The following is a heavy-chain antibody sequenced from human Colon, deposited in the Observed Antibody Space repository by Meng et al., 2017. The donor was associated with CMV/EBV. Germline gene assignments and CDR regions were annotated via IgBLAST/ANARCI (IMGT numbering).Heavy chain of an antibody. CDR1: GYTFTGYL. Sequence: QVHLMQSGAEMREPGASVKVSCKASGYTFTGYLIHWVRQAPGQGLEWMGWINPYSGDTIYAQKFEVGVTTTRDASITTAYLELSSLKSDDTAVYYCGTFGGDFDYWGQGTLVTASS. D-gene: IGHD3-3*01. V-gene: IGHV1-2*02. J-gene: IGHJ4*02. CDR3: GTFGGDFDY. CDR2: INPYSGDT.